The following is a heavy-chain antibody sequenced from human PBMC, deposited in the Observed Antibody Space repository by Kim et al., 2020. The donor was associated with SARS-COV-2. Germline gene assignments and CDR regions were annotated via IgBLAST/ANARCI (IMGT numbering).Heavy chain of an antibody. CDR1: GYTFTSYA. Sequence: ASVKVSCKASGYTFTSYAMNWVRQAPGQGLEWMGWINTNTGNPTYAQGFTGRFVFSLDTSVSTAYLQISSLKAEDTAVYYCARGLYDILTGNYYYYGMDVWGQGTTVTVSS. V-gene: IGHV7-4-1*02. D-gene: IGHD3-9*01. J-gene: IGHJ6*02. CDR3: ARGLYDILTGNYYYYGMDV. CDR2: INTNTGNP.